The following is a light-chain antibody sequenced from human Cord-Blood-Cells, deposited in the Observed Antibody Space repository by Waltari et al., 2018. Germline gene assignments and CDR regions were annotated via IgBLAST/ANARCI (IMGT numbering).Light chain of an antibody. J-gene: IGLJ3*02. CDR1: SSDVGGYNY. V-gene: IGLV2-14*01. CDR3: SSYTSSSTWV. Sequence: QSALTQHASVSGSPGQSITISCTGPSSDVGGYNYVSWYQQHPGKAPKLMIYDGSNRPSGVSNRFSGSKSGNTASLTISGLQAEDEADYYCSSYTSSSTWVFGGGTKLTVL. CDR2: DGS.